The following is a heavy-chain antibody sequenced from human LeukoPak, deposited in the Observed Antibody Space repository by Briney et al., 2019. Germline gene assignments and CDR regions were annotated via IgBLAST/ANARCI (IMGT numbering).Heavy chain of an antibody. CDR3: AKDRRGYSYTNAFDI. Sequence: GGSLRLSCAASGFTFSSYSMNWVRQPPGKGLEWVSYISSSGSTIYYAGSVKGRFTISRDNAKNSLYLQMNSLRAEDTAVYYCAKDRRGYSYTNAFDIWGQGTMVTVSS. CDR2: ISSSGSTI. J-gene: IGHJ3*02. D-gene: IGHD5-18*01. V-gene: IGHV3-48*01. CDR1: GFTFSSYS.